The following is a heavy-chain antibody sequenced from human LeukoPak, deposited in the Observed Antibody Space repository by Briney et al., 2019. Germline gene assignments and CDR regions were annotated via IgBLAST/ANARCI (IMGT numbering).Heavy chain of an antibody. Sequence: GRSLRLSCAVSGFTFNRYGMHWVRQAPGKGLEWVALISNDGSNEDYADSVKGRFTISRDNSKDTVYLQMNSLRAEDTAVYHCARSPYTSSWTKNFYYYYMDVWGKGTTVTVSS. CDR2: ISNDGSNE. D-gene: IGHD6-13*01. V-gene: IGHV3-30*01. CDR3: ARSPYTSSWTKNFYYYYMDV. CDR1: GFTFNRYG. J-gene: IGHJ6*03.